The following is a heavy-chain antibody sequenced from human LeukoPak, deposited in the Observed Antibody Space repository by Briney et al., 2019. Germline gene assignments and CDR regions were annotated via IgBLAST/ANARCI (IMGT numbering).Heavy chain of an antibody. CDR3: ARGGRWELPRPYAFDI. CDR1: GYTFTGYY. J-gene: IGHJ3*02. Sequence: GASVKVSCKASGYTFTGYYMHWVRQAPGQGLEWMGWISTYNGHTNYAQKFQGRVTMTTDTSTSTVYMELRSLRSDDTAVYYCARGGRWELPRPYAFDIWGQGTMVTVSS. V-gene: IGHV1-18*04. CDR2: ISTYNGHT. D-gene: IGHD1-26*01.